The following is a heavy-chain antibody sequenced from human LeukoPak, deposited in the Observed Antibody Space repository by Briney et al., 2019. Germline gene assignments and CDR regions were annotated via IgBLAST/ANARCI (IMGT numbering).Heavy chain of an antibody. D-gene: IGHD3-10*01. CDR3: AKDLWFGELNPYYFDY. V-gene: IGHV3-30*02. CDR2: IRYDGSNK. J-gene: IGHJ4*02. Sequence: GGSLRLSCAASGFTFSSYGMHWVRQAPGKGLEWVAFIRYDGSNKYYADSVKGRFTISRDNSKNTLYLQMNSLRAEDTAVYYCAKDLWFGELNPYYFDYWGQGTLVTVSS. CDR1: GFTFSSYG.